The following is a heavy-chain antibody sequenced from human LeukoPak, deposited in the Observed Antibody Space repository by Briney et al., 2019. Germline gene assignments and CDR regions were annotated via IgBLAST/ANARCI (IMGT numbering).Heavy chain of an antibody. Sequence: PGGSLRLSCAASGFTFTCCWMSWVRQTPGKGLEWVASIKQDGGEKFYADSVKGRFTLSRDNAKNSLYLQLNSLRAEDTAVYYCARVPGVTRYFDSWGQGILVTVSS. D-gene: IGHD4-23*01. V-gene: IGHV3-7*01. CDR3: ARVPGVTRYFDS. CDR2: IKQDGGEK. CDR1: GFTFTCCW. J-gene: IGHJ4*02.